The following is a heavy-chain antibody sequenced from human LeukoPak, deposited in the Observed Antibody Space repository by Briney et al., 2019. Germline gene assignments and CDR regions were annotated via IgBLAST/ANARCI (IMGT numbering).Heavy chain of an antibody. V-gene: IGHV3-21*06. J-gene: IGHJ3*02. Sequence: GGSLRLSCAASGFTFSSYSMHWVRQAPGKGLEWVSYISSRGSYTYYADSLKGRFTISRDNAKNSLYLQMNSLRAEDTAVYYCARIDAFDIWGQGTMVTVSS. CDR1: GFTFSSYS. CDR2: ISSRGSYT. CDR3: ARIDAFDI.